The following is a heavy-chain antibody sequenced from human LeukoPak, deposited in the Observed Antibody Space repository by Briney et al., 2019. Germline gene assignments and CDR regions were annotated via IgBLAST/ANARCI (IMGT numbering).Heavy chain of an antibody. CDR3: ASRGGSSSIYYYYGMDV. CDR2: IIPILGIA. CDR1: GGTFSSYA. Sequence: ASVKVSCKASGGTFSSYAITWVRPAPGQGLEWMGRIIPILGIANYAQKFQGRVTITADKSTSTAYMELSTLRSEDTAVYYCASRGGSSSIYYYYGMDVWGQGTTVTVSS. J-gene: IGHJ6*02. D-gene: IGHD6-6*01. V-gene: IGHV1-69*04.